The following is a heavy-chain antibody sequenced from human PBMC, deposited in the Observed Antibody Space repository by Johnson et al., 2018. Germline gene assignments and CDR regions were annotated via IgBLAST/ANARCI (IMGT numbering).Heavy chain of an antibody. V-gene: IGHV3-48*01. CDR2: ISTSRTLI. CDR1: GGTFSSYA. J-gene: IGHJ6*03. CDR3: AKDWLYSSPGYYYYMDV. Sequence: VQLVQSGAEVKKPGSSVKVSCKASGGTFSSYAMNWVRQAPGKGLEWLSYISTSRTLIYYADSVKGRFTISRDNSKNTLYLQMNSLRAEDTAVYYFAKDWLYSSPGYYYYMDVWGKGTTVTVSS. D-gene: IGHD6-13*01.